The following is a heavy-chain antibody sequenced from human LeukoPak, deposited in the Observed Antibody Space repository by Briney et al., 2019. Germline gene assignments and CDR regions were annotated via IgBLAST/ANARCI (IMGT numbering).Heavy chain of an antibody. Sequence: PSETLSLTCAVYGGSFSGYYWSWIRQPPGKGLEWIGEINHSGSTNYNPSLKSRVTISVDTSKNQFSLKLSSVTAADTAVYYCASLDSSGYYYPFDYWGQGTLVTVSS. D-gene: IGHD3-22*01. CDR2: INHSGST. CDR3: ASLDSSGYYYPFDY. J-gene: IGHJ4*02. CDR1: GGSFSGYY. V-gene: IGHV4-34*01.